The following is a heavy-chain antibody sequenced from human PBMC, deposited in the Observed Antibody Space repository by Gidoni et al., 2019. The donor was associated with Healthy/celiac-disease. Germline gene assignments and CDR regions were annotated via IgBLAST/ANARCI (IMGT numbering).Heavy chain of an antibody. CDR2: IKQDVSEK. Sequence: EVQLVESGGGLVQPGGSLRLSCAASGFPFSSSWMSWVRQAPGKGLEWVANIKQDVSEKYYGDSVKGRFTISRDNAKNSLYLQMNSLRAEDTAVYYCARDSGWPPFWDYWGQGTLVTVSS. J-gene: IGHJ4*02. D-gene: IGHD3-3*01. V-gene: IGHV3-7*04. CDR1: GFPFSSSW. CDR3: ARDSGWPPFWDY.